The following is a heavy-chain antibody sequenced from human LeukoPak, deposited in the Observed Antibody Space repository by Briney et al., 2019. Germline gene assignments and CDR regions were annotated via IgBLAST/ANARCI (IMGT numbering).Heavy chain of an antibody. V-gene: IGHV4-61*08. CDR3: ARGGRVAARPTYYYMDV. Sequence: SETLSLTCGVSGGSVSTIGYSWSWIRQPPGKGLEWIGYIYYSGSTNYNPSLKSRVTISVDTSKNQFSLKLSSVTAADTAVYYCARGGRVAARPTYYYMDVWGKGTTVTVSS. D-gene: IGHD6-6*01. J-gene: IGHJ6*03. CDR1: GGSVSTIGYS. CDR2: IYYSGST.